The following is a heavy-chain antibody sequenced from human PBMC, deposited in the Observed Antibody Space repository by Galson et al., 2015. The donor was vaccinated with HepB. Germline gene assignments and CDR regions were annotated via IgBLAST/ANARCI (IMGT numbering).Heavy chain of an antibody. J-gene: IGHJ5*02. CDR3: AWGGIVVVPAASPQHWFDP. CDR1: GGTFSSYA. CDR2: IIPIFGTA. D-gene: IGHD2-2*01. Sequence: SVKVSCKASGGTFSSYAISWVRQAPGQGLEWMGGIIPIFGTANYAQKFQGGVTITADESTSTAYMELSSLRSEDTAVYYCAWGGIVVVPAASPQHWFDPWGQGTLVTVSS. V-gene: IGHV1-69*13.